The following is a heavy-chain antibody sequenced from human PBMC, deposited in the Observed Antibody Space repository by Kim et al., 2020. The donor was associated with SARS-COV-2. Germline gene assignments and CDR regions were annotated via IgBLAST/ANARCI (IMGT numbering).Heavy chain of an antibody. CDR1: EFTLSSYE. V-gene: IGHV3-48*03. CDR2: IPTSGNTL. J-gene: IGHJ3*01. Sequence: GGSLRLSCEASEFTLSSYEMNWVRQAPGKGLEWVSYIPTSGNTLHYADSVRGRFTVSRDNAKNPLYLQMNSLRAEDTAVYYCARETPGTPGAACDVWGQG. CDR3: ARETPGTPGAACDV. D-gene: IGHD2-15*01.